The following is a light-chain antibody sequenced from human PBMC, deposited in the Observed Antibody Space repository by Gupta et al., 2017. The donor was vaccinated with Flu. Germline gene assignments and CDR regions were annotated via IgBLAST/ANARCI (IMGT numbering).Light chain of an antibody. V-gene: IGKV3-11*01. CDR2: DAS. CDR3: QQRGNWPYT. Sequence: GERATLSCRSSQSVSNYLAWYQQQPGQAPRLLVFDASNRASGLPARISGSGSGTDFTLTISSLEPEDFAVYYCQQRGNWPYTFGQGTKLEIK. CDR1: QSVSNY. J-gene: IGKJ2*01.